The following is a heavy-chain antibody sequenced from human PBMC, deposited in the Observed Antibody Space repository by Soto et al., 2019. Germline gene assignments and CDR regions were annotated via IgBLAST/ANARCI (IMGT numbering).Heavy chain of an antibody. D-gene: IGHD3-10*01. CDR2: INPKNGNT. J-gene: IGHJ3*02. Sequence: QAQLVQSGGEVKKPGASVKVSCKTSGYTFDNYGISWVRQAPGQGLEWVGWINPKNGNTNYAQYVEGRVSMTTDTSTTTAYIELRSLTSDDTAVYYCARGNFGSAFEIWGLGTLVTVSS. V-gene: IGHV1-18*01. CDR1: GYTFDNYG. CDR3: ARGNFGSAFEI.